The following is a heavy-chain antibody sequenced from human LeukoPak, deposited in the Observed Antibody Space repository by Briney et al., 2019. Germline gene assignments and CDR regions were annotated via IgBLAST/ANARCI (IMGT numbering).Heavy chain of an antibody. D-gene: IGHD2-2*03. CDR1: GYSISSGYY. J-gene: IGHJ4*02. Sequence: SETLSLTCTVSGYSISSGYYWGWIRQPPGKGLEWIGSIYHSGSTYYNPSLKSRVTISVDTSKNQFSLKLTSVTAADTAVYYCARLDPRGPDDYWGQGTLVTVSS. V-gene: IGHV4-38-2*02. CDR3: ARLDPRGPDDY. CDR2: IYHSGST.